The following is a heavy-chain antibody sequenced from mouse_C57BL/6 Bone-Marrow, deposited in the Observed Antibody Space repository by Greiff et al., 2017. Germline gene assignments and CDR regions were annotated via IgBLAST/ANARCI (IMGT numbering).Heavy chain of an antibody. V-gene: IGHV1-69*01. CDR2: IDPSDSYT. D-gene: IGHD3-2*02. CDR1: GYTFTSYW. J-gene: IGHJ2*01. CDR3: ARGQLRLPFDY. Sequence: QVQLQPPGAELVMPGASVKLSCKASGYTFTSYWMHWVKQRPGQGLEWIGEIDPSDSYTNYNQKFKGKSTLTVDKSSSTAYMQLSSLTSEDSAVYYCARGQLRLPFDYWGQGTTLTVSS.